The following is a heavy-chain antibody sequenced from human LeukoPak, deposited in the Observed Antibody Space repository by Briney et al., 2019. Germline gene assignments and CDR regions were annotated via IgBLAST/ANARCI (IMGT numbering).Heavy chain of an antibody. V-gene: IGHV3-48*01. D-gene: IGHD3-16*02. CDR2: ISSSSSTI. J-gene: IGHJ3*02. Sequence: GGSLRLSCAASGFTFSSYSMNWVRQAPGKGLEWVSYISSSSSTIYYADSVKGRFTISRDNAKSSLYLQMNSLRAEDTAVYYCARGNEWSMITFGGVIVDDAFDIWGQGTMVTVSS. CDR3: ARGNEWSMITFGGVIVDDAFDI. CDR1: GFTFSSYS.